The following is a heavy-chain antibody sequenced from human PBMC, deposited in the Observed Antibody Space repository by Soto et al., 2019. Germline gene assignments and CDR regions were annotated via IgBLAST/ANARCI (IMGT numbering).Heavy chain of an antibody. CDR2: IGSRTSDI. Sequence: NPGGSLRLSCAASGFTLSRHTMNWVRQAPGKGLEWVSFIGSRTSDIYYADSVKGRFTISRDNAKNSLYLDLTRLRAEDTAVYFFVRDYYDTSGYPNTFDMWGQGTMVSVSS. J-gene: IGHJ3*02. D-gene: IGHD3-22*01. V-gene: IGHV3-21*01. CDR1: GFTLSRHT. CDR3: VRDYYDTSGYPNTFDM.